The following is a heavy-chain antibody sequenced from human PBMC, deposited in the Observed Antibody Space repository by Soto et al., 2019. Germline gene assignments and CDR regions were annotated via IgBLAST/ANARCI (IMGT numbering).Heavy chain of an antibody. J-gene: IGHJ2*01. CDR1: GGSFSGYY. CDR3: ARESHDILTGPPWVWYFDL. V-gene: IGHV4-34*01. CDR2: INDRGSI. Sequence: QVQLQQWGAGPLRPLETLSLTCGVSGGSFSGYYWAWIRQSPGKGLEWIGEINDRGSINYNPSLKSRFSISVDTSKNHYSLTLRSVTAADTAVYYCARESHDILTGPPWVWYFDLCGRGTLVTVSS. D-gene: IGHD3-9*01.